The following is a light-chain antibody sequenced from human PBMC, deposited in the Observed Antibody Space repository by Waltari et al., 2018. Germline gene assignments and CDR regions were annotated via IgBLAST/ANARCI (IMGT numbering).Light chain of an antibody. V-gene: IGLV2-23*01. CDR2: EAT. Sequence: QSALTQPASVSGSPGQSIPISCTGTSTNIASYDLLSWYQQRPGKAPKLIIYEATKRSSGVSDRFSASTSGNTASLTISGLLPEDESDYYCCSYAGDNTFLFGSGTKVTV. CDR1: STNIASYDL. J-gene: IGLJ1*01. CDR3: CSYAGDNTFL.